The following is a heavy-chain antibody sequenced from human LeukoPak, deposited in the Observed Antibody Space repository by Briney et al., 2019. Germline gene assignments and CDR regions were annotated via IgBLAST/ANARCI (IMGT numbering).Heavy chain of an antibody. CDR3: ARDLTSSSTAYFQH. D-gene: IGHD6-6*01. Sequence: GGSLRLSCAASGFTFSSYSMNWVRQAPGKGLDWVSSISSSSTFIYYADSVKGRFTISRDDAKNSLYLQMNSLRAEDTAVYYCARDLTSSSTAYFQHWGQGTLVTVSS. J-gene: IGHJ1*01. V-gene: IGHV3-21*01. CDR1: GFTFSSYS. CDR2: ISSSSTFI.